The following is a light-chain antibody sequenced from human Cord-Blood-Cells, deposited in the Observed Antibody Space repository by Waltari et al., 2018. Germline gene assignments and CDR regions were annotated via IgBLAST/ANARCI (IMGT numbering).Light chain of an antibody. CDR2: EVS. V-gene: IGLV2-8*01. Sequence: QSALPQPPSASGSPGTSVTISCTGTSSDIGGSNYVSSYQQHPGKAPKLMIYEVSKRPSGVPDRFSGSKSGNTASLTVAGLQAEDEADYYCSSYAGSNNFVVFGGGTKLTVL. CDR3: SSYAGSNNFVV. CDR1: SSDIGGSNY. J-gene: IGLJ2*01.